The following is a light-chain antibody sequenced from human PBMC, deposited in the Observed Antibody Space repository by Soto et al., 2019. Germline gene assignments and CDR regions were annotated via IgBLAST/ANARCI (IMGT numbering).Light chain of an antibody. Sequence: QSALTQPASVSGSPGQSITISCTGTSSDVGGYNYVSWYQQHPGKAPKLMIYDVSNRPSGVSNRFSGSKSGNTASLTISRLQAEDEADYYCSSYTSSSTQVFGTGTKVTGL. CDR3: SSYTSSSTQV. CDR1: SSDVGGYNY. J-gene: IGLJ1*01. CDR2: DVS. V-gene: IGLV2-14*01.